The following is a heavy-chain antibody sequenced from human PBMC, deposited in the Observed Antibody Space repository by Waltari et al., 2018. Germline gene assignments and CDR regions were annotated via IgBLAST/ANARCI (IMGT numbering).Heavy chain of an antibody. CDR3: ATGSGEVFYYYGMDV. CDR2: FDPEDGET. CDR1: VSPLTDLS. D-gene: IGHD3-10*01. V-gene: IGHV1-24*01. Sequence: QVQLVQSGAEVNKPGASVQVSCKLSVSPLTDLSMHCVLQAPGKGLEGMGGFDPEDGETIYAQKFQGRVTMTEDTSTDTAYMELSSLRSEDTAVYYCATGSGEVFYYYGMDVWGQGTTVTVSS. J-gene: IGHJ6*02.